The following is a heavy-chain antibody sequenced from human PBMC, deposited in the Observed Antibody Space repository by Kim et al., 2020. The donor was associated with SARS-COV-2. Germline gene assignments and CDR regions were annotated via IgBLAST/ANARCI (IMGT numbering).Heavy chain of an antibody. V-gene: IGHV1-2*02. Sequence: ASVKVSCKASGYTFTGYYMHWVRQAPGQGLEWMGWINPNSGGTNYAQKFQGRVTMTRDTSISTAYMELSRLRSDDTAVYYCAREKTGSRFTMVRGVYGDNWFDPWGQGTLVTVSS. D-gene: IGHD3-10*01. CDR3: AREKTGSRFTMVRGVYGDNWFDP. J-gene: IGHJ5*02. CDR2: INPNSGGT. CDR1: GYTFTGYY.